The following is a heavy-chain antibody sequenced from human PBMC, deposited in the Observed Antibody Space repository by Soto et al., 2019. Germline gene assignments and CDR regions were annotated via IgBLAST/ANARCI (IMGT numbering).Heavy chain of an antibody. CDR2: INPSGGYT. CDR1: GYTFSSYY. V-gene: IGHV1-46*01. J-gene: IGHJ4*02. D-gene: IGHD3-3*01. CDR3: ARSGYYDDFYFDF. Sequence: ASVKVSCKASGYTFSSYYMNWVRQAPGQGLEWLGIINPSGGYTTYAQRFLGRVTMTSDTSTSTVHMELGSLTSEDTAVYYCARSGYYDDFYFDFWGQGALVTAPQ.